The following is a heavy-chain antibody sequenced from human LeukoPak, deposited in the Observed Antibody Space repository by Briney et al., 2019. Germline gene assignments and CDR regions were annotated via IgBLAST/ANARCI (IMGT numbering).Heavy chain of an antibody. J-gene: IGHJ4*02. Sequence: GGSLRLSCAASGFTVSSNYMSWVRQAPGKGLEWVSVIYSGGSTYYADSVKGRFTISRDNSKNTLYLQMNSLRAEDTAMYYCARDRDYDSSGYYYNDYWGQGTLVTVSS. CDR2: IYSGGST. D-gene: IGHD3-22*01. CDR1: GFTVSSNY. CDR3: ARDRDYDSSGYYYNDY. V-gene: IGHV3-66*02.